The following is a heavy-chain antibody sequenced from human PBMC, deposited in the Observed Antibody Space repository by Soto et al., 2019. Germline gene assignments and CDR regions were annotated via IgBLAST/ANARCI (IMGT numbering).Heavy chain of an antibody. CDR3: ARGMYGDY. D-gene: IGHD2-8*01. J-gene: IGHJ4*02. CDR1: GYTFTSYG. V-gene: IGHV1-18*01. CDR2: ISAHNGNT. Sequence: QVHLVQSGAEVRKPGASVKVSCKGSGYTFTSYGITWVRQAPGQGLEWMGWISAHNGNTNYAQKLQGRGTVTRDTSTSTACMELRSLRSDDTAVYYCARGMYGDYWCQGALVTVSS.